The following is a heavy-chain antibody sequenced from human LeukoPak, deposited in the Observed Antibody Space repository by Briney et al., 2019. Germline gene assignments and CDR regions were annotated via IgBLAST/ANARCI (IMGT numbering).Heavy chain of an antibody. CDR1: GFTFDDYG. D-gene: IGHD6-13*01. CDR2: INWNGGST. V-gene: IGHV3-20*04. Sequence: GGSLRLSCAASGFTFDDYGMSWVRQAPGKGLEWVSGINWNGGSTGYADSVKGRFTISRDNAKNSLYLQMNSLRAEDTALYYCARGGPFIAAAGIPDYWGQGALVTVSS. J-gene: IGHJ4*02. CDR3: ARGGPFIAAAGIPDY.